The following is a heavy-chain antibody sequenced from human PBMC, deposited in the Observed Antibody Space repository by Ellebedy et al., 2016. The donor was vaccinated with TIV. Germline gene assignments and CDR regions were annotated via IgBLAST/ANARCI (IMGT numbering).Heavy chain of an antibody. CDR2: IRQDGSDK. CDR1: GFTFSRYW. D-gene: IGHD2-15*01. CDR3: ARGHCSGSSCLYYYYGRDV. J-gene: IGHJ6*02. Sequence: GGSLRLSCAASGFTFSRYWMNWVRQAPGKGLEWVANIRQDGSDKDYVDSVKGRFTISRDNAKNSLYLQMNSLRAEDTAVYYCARGHCSGSSCLYYYYGRDVWGQGTTVTVAS. V-gene: IGHV3-7*03.